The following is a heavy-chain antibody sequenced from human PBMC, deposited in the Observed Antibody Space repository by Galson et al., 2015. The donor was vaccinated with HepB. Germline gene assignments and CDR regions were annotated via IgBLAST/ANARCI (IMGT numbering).Heavy chain of an antibody. V-gene: IGHV1-18*04. CDR2: ISVYNGNT. Sequence: SVKVSCKASGYTFTSYGIRWVRQAPGQGLEWMGWISVYNGNTNYAQKLQGRVTMTTDTSTTTAYMELRSLRSDDTAVYYCVRDLYYDSSGYQTNWFDPWGQGTLVTVSS. CDR1: GYTFTSYG. J-gene: IGHJ5*02. D-gene: IGHD3-22*01. CDR3: VRDLYYDSSGYQTNWFDP.